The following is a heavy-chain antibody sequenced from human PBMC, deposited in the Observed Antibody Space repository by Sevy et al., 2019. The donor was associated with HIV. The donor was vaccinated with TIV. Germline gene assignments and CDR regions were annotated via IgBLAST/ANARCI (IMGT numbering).Heavy chain of an antibody. V-gene: IGHV3-7*01. D-gene: IGHD4-4*01. CDR3: AINSDYGMDA. CDR2: INQNGIEI. J-gene: IGHJ6*02. CDR1: GFTFRNYW. Sequence: GGSLRLSCVVSGFTFRNYWMSWVRQAPGKGLEWVANINQNGIEIYSVDSVKGRFTFSRDNTKNSVYLQMNSLRAEDTAIYYCAINSDYGMDAWGQGTTVTVSS.